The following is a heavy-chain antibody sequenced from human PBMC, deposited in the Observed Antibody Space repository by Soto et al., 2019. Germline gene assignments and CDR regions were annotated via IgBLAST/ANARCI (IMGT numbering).Heavy chain of an antibody. CDR3: TRLISAAQDY. V-gene: IGHV3-73*01. CDR2: IRDRAFSYET. J-gene: IGHJ4*02. D-gene: IGHD3-10*01. Sequence: EVLLVESGGGLVQPGGSLKLSCAASGFAFRDSSIHWVRQASGKGLEWVGRIRDRAFSYETAYAVSVKGRFTISRDDSTNTSYLQMNSLKTEDSAIYYCTRLISAAQDYWGQGTLVTVSS. CDR1: GFAFRDSS.